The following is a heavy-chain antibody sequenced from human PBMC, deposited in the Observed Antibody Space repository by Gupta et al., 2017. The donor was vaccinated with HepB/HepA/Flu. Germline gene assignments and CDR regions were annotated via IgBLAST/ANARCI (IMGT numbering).Heavy chain of an antibody. CDR2: LWHDGSNE. CDR3: VRGDGHGRSQYSYYYMDV. Sequence: QVQLVESGGGVVQPGRSLRLSCAASGFTFSSYGMHWVRQAPGKCLEWVAVLWHDGSNEHYADSVKGRFTISRDNTKNTLYLQMNSLSANNTTVYYCVRGDGHGRSQYSYYYMDVWGKGTTVTVSS. V-gene: IGHV3-33*01. CDR1: GFTFSSYG. J-gene: IGHJ6*03. D-gene: IGHD2/OR15-2a*01.